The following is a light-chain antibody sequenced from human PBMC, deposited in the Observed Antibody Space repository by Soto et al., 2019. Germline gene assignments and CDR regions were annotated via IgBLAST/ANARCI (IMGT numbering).Light chain of an antibody. J-gene: IGKJ1*01. Sequence: DIQMTQSPSSLSASVGDRVTITCRASQGIIDYLAWYQQKPGKSPKLLIYGASTLHSGVPSRFSGSGAGTDVSLTISSLQPEDVAPYYCQKYDSAPQAFGPGAKGEVK. CDR2: GAS. CDR1: QGIIDY. V-gene: IGKV1-27*01. CDR3: QKYDSAPQA.